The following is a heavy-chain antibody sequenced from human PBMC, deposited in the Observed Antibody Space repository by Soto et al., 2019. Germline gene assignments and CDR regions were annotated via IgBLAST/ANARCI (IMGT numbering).Heavy chain of an antibody. J-gene: IGHJ3*02. CDR3: AREGSGYSAFDI. V-gene: IGHV1-2*02. Sequence: ASVKVSCKASGYTFTGYYMHWVRQAPGQGLEWMGWINPNRGGTNYAQKFQGRVTMTRETSISTAYMELSRLRSDDPAVYYCAREGSGYSAFDIWGQGTMVTVSS. CDR1: GYTFTGYY. D-gene: IGHD3-3*01. CDR2: INPNRGGT.